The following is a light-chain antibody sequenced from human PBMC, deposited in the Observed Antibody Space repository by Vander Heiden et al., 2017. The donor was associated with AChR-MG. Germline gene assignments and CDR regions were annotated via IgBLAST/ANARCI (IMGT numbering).Light chain of an antibody. V-gene: IGKV3-15*01. CDR1: QSVSSN. Sequence: EIVMTQSPATLSVSPGERATLSCRASQSVSSNLAWYQQKPGQDPRLLLYGAATRATGSPARCSGSGSGTEFTLTISSRQSEDFAVYYCRQYNKWSPITFGPGTKVEIK. CDR2: GAA. CDR3: RQYNKWSPIT. J-gene: IGKJ3*01.